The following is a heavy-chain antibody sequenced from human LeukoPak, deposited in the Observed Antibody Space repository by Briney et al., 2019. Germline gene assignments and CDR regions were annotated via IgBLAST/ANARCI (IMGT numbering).Heavy chain of an antibody. CDR1: GFTFNSYT. CDR3: ARAYCSAGRCYEYSYYYYMDD. CDR2: ITSSSSYI. D-gene: IGHD2-15*01. V-gene: IGHV3-21*01. Sequence: PGGSLRLSCAASGFTFNSYTMNWVRQAPGKGLEWVSSITSSSSYIFYADSVKGRFTICRDNAKNSLYLQMNSLRAEDTAVYYCARAYCSAGRCYEYSYYYYMDDWGKGTTVTISS. J-gene: IGHJ6*03.